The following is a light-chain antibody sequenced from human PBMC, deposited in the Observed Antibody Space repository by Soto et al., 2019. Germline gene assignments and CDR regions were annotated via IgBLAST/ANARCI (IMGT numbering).Light chain of an antibody. CDR2: EVT. CDR3: SSYAGHNNYV. Sequence: QSALTQPASVSGSPGQSITISCTGTSSDVGGYNYVSWYQQHPGKAPKVMIYEVTKRPSGVPDRFSGSKSGNTASLTVSGLQTEDEADYYCSSYAGHNNYVFATGTKLTVL. J-gene: IGLJ1*01. V-gene: IGLV2-8*01. CDR1: SSDVGGYNY.